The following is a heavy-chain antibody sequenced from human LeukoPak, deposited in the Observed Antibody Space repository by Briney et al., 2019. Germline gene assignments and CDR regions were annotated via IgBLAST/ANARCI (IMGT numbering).Heavy chain of an antibody. CDR3: ARDRGPYYYDSSGYDY. CDR1: GFIFSSYW. V-gene: IGHV3-74*01. CDR2: FNSDGNNT. D-gene: IGHD3-22*01. Sequence: PGGSLRLSCAASGFIFSSYWLHWGRQAPGTGLVWVSHFNSDGNNTTYADSVKGRFTISRDNAKNSLYLQMNSLRDEDTAVYYCARDRGPYYYDSSGYDYWGQGTLVTVSS. J-gene: IGHJ4*02.